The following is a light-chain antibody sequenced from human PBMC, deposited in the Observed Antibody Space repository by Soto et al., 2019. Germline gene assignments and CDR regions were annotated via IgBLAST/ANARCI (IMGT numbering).Light chain of an antibody. CDR3: QQGHYFPFT. Sequence: DVQITQSPSSVSASVGDRVTITCRSSQSVNSWLAWYQQKPGKAPEILIYEASTLQSGVPSRFSGSGSGTEFSLTINGLLPEDSATYYCQQGHYFPFTFGGGTKVDIK. CDR1: QSVNSW. V-gene: IGKV1D-12*01. CDR2: EAS. J-gene: IGKJ4*01.